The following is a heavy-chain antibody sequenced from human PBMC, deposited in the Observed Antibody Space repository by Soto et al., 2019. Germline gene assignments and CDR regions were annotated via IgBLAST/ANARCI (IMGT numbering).Heavy chain of an antibody. D-gene: IGHD2-21*01. J-gene: IGHJ5*02. V-gene: IGHV4-39*01. Sequence: SETLSLTCTVSGGSISSSSYYWGWIRQPPGKGLEWIGSIYYSGSTYYNPSLKSRVTISVDTSKNQFSLKLSSVTAADTAVYYCARHVFRAYSGFDPWGQGTLVTVSS. CDR3: ARHVFRAYSGFDP. CDR1: GGSISSSSYY. CDR2: IYYSGST.